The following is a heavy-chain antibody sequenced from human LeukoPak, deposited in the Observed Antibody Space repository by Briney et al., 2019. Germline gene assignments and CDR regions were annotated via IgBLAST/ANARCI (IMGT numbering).Heavy chain of an antibody. CDR1: GSTFTGYY. CDR3: ARDRYCSSTSCYTREYYYYGMDV. Sequence: GSSVTVSCKASGSTFTGYYMHWVRQAPGQGLEWMGWINPNSGGTNYAQKFQGRVTMTRDTSISTAYMELSRLRSDDTAVYYCARDRYCSSTSCYTREYYYYGMDVWGQGTTVTVSS. D-gene: IGHD2-2*02. CDR2: INPNSGGT. J-gene: IGHJ6*02. V-gene: IGHV1-2*02.